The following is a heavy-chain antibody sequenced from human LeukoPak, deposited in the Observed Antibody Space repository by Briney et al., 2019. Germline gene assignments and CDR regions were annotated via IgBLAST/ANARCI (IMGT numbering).Heavy chain of an antibody. J-gene: IGHJ4*02. D-gene: IGHD3-22*01. Sequence: GGSLRLSCAASGFTFSSYSMNWVRQAPGKGLEWVSFISSSRSYIYYADSVKGRFTISRDNAKNSLYLQMNSLRAEDTAVYYCAREYYDSSGYYGGVGYFDYWGQGTLVTVSS. CDR3: AREYYDSSGYYGGVGYFDY. V-gene: IGHV3-21*01. CDR2: ISSSRSYI. CDR1: GFTFSSYS.